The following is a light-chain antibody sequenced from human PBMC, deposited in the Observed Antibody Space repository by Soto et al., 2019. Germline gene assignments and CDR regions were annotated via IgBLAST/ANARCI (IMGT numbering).Light chain of an antibody. CDR2: DAS. J-gene: IGKJ5*01. CDR1: QSVSSY. Sequence: EIVLTQSPATLSLSPGERATLSCRASQSVSSYLAWYQQKPGQAPRLLIYDASNRATGIPARFSGSGSGTDFTLTISSLEPEDFSFYYWEQRSNWTLITYGHLTILEIK. CDR3: EQRSNWTLIT. V-gene: IGKV3-11*01.